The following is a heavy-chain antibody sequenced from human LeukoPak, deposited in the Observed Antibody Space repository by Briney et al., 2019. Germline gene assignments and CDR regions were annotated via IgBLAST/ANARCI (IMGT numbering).Heavy chain of an antibody. J-gene: IGHJ4*02. CDR3: ARDLGGYGYPRRPGYFDY. CDR2: IYYSGST. Sequence: SETLSLTCTVSGGSISSYYWSWIRQPPGKGLEWIGYIYYSGSTNYNPSLKSRVTISVDTSKNQFSLKLSSVTAADTAVYYCARDLGGYGYPRRPGYFDYWGQGTLVTVSS. V-gene: IGHV4-59*01. D-gene: IGHD5-18*01. CDR1: GGSISSYY.